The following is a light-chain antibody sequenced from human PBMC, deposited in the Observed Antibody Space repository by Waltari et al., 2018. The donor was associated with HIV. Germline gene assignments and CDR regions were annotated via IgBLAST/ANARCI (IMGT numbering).Light chain of an antibody. Sequence: DIVLTQSPDSLAVSLGERATINCKTSQSVLRSSSSKSSLVWYQQKSGQPPKLLIYWASTRESGVPERFSGSGSGTDFTLTISSLQAADVAVYYCQQHYTSPYTFGQGTKLEIK. V-gene: IGKV4-1*01. CDR3: QQHYTSPYT. CDR2: WAS. CDR1: QSVLRSSSSKSS. J-gene: IGKJ2*01.